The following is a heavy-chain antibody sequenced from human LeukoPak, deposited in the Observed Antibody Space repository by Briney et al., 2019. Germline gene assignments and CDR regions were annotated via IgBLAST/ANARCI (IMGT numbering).Heavy chain of an antibody. J-gene: IGHJ4*02. V-gene: IGHV3-23*01. CDR2: ISGTAVDT. CDR3: ARLPGTYGTTSRVLDS. CDR1: GFTFTTYA. Sequence: PGGSLRLSCAASGFTFTTYAVIWVRQAPGKGLEWVSAISGTAVDTFYADSVKGRFTISRDNSDNTVSLQVNSLRAEDTAVYYCARLPGTYGTTSRVLDSWGQGTLVIVSS. D-gene: IGHD1-1*01.